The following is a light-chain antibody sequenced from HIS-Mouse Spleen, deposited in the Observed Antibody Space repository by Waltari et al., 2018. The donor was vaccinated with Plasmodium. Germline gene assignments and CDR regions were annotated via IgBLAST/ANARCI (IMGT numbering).Light chain of an antibody. CDR2: EDS. V-gene: IGLV3-10*01. CDR3: YSTDSSGNHRV. J-gene: IGLJ3*02. CDR1: ALPKKY. Sequence: SYELTPPPSVSVSPGPTARITCPGAALPKKYASWYQQKSGQAPVLVIYEDSKRPSGIPERFSGSSSGTMATLTISGAQVEDEADYYCYSTDSSGNHRVFGGGTKLTVL.